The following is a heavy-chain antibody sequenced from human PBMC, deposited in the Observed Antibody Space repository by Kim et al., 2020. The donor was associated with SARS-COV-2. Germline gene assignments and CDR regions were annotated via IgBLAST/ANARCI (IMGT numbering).Heavy chain of an antibody. CDR3: ARITNYYDSSGYSSSYYYYGMDV. CDR1: GFTFSSYS. CDR2: ISSSSSTI. Sequence: GGSLRLSCAASGFTFSSYSMNWVRQAPGKGLEWVSYISSSSSTIYYADSVKGRFTISRDNAKNSLYLQMNSLRDEDTAVYYCARITNYYDSSGYSSSYYYYGMDVWGQRTPGTVSS. J-gene: IGHJ6*02. V-gene: IGHV3-48*02. D-gene: IGHD3-22*01.